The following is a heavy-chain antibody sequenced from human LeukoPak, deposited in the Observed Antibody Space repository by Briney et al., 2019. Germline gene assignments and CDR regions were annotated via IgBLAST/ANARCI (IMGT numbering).Heavy chain of an antibody. CDR1: GFTFGDFV. V-gene: IGHV3-9*01. CDR2: ISWTGDKV. D-gene: IGHD2-8*01. Sequence: GGSLRLSCVTSGFTFGDFVMHWVRQAPGKGLECVSTISWTGDKVAYAGSVKGRFTVSRDNAKNSLFLQMNSLRTDDTALYYCIKDAPNGSIDYWGQGTLVTVSS. CDR3: IKDAPNGSIDY. J-gene: IGHJ4*02.